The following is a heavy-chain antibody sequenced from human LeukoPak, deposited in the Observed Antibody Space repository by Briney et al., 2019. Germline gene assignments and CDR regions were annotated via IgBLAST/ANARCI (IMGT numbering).Heavy chain of an antibody. CDR3: ARRSYRGVIGLYYYYYVDV. D-gene: IGHD3-16*02. CDR2: IKQDGSEK. J-gene: IGHJ6*03. V-gene: IGHV3-7*01. Sequence: PGGSLRLSCAASGFTFSSYWMSWVRQAPGKGLEWVANIKQDGSEKYYVDSVKGRFTMSRDNAKNSVYLQMNRLRVEDTAVYYCARRSYRGVIGLYYYYYVDVWGKGTPVTVSS. CDR1: GFTFSSYW.